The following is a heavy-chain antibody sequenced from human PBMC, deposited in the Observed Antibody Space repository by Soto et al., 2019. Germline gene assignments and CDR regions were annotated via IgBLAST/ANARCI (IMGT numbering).Heavy chain of an antibody. V-gene: IGHV4-61*01. CDR3: ARDWAAATMYYYYGMDV. Sequence: SETLSLTCTVSGGSVISCSYYWSLIRQPPGKGLEWIGYIYYSGSTNYNPSLKSRVTISVDTSKNQFSLKLSSVTAADTAVYYCARDWAAATMYYYYGMDVWGQGTTVTVSS. D-gene: IGHD2-15*01. CDR1: GGSVISCSYY. CDR2: IYYSGST. J-gene: IGHJ6*02.